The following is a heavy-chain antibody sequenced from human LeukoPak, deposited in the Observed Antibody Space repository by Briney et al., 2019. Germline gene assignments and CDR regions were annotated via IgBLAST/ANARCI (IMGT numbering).Heavy chain of an antibody. CDR2: IYYSGTT. Sequence: SETLSLTCSVSGGSVSSSSYYWSWIRQPPGQGLEWIAYIYYSGTTNYNPSLKSRVTISVDTSKNQFSLKLSSVTAADTAVYYCAGLLSLNFDSWGQGTLVTVSS. D-gene: IGHD1-26*01. V-gene: IGHV4-61*01. J-gene: IGHJ4*02. CDR3: AGLLSLNFDS. CDR1: GGSVSSSSYY.